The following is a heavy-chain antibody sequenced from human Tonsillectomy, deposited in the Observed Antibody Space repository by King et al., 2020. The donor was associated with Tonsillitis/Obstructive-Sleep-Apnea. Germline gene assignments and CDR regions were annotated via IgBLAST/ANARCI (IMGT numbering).Heavy chain of an antibody. D-gene: IGHD3-10*01. V-gene: IGHV3-30*04. CDR1: GFTFSSHA. J-gene: IGHJ6*02. CDR3: ASFGELLXLXNYYGMDV. CDR2: IXYDGSNK. Sequence: QLVQSGGGVVQPGRSLRLSCAASGFTFSSHAMHWVRQAPGKXLQWXXVIXYDGSNKYYADSVXGRFTIXRDNSKXTRYLQMNSLRAEDTGVYYCASFGELLXLXNYYGMDVXGQGXTXTVXS.